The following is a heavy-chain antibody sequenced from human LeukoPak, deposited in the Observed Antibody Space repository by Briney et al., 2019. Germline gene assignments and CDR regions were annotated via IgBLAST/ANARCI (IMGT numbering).Heavy chain of an antibody. J-gene: IGHJ4*02. CDR3: AKYSGSYYYPPNWDS. D-gene: IGHD1-26*01. CDR2: ISGSGSST. CDR1: GFTFSSYA. V-gene: IGHV3-23*01. Sequence: GRSLRLSCAASGFTFSSYAMTWVRQAPGKGLEWVSGISGSGSSTYYADSVKGRFTLSRDYPKNTLYLQMNSLRAEDTAVYFCAKYSGSYYYPPNWDSWGQGTLVTVSS.